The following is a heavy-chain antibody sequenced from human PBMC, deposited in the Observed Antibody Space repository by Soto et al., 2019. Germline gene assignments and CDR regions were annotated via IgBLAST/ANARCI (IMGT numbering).Heavy chain of an antibody. CDR1: GFTFSSYS. Sequence: GGSLRLSCAASGFTFSSYSMNWVRQAPGKGLEWVSSISSSSSYIYYADSVKGRFTISRDNAKNSLYLQMNSLRAEDTAVYYCARDRSTTVAKFDAFDIWGQGTMVTVSS. V-gene: IGHV3-21*01. D-gene: IGHD4-17*01. CDR3: ARDRSTTVAKFDAFDI. J-gene: IGHJ3*02. CDR2: ISSSSSYI.